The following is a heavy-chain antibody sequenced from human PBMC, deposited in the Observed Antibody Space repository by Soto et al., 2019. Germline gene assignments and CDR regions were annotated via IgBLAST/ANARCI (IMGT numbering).Heavy chain of an antibody. Sequence: VQLVESGGGLIQAGGSRRLSCRVSGFSVSTIYMAWVRQVPGKGLEWASVIYSSGQTYYPESVQGRFTISRDNSKHTVYLQMSSLRAEDTGVYSCARIYGSGVVDFWGQGSLITVSS. V-gene: IGHV3-53*01. CDR1: GFSVSTIY. CDR3: ARIYGSGVVDF. J-gene: IGHJ4*02. D-gene: IGHD3-10*01. CDR2: IYSSGQT.